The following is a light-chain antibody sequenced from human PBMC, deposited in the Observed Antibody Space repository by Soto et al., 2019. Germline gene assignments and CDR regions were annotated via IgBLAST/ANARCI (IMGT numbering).Light chain of an antibody. CDR1: QSVLYSSNNKNY. CDR3: QQYYSTPLT. V-gene: IGKV4-1*01. Sequence: DIVMTQSPDSLAVSLVERATINCKSSQSVLYSSNNKNYLAWYQQKPGQPPKMLIYWASNLESGVPDRFSGSGSGTDFTLSISSLQAEDVAVYYCQQYYSTPLTFGGGTKGEIK. CDR2: WAS. J-gene: IGKJ4*01.